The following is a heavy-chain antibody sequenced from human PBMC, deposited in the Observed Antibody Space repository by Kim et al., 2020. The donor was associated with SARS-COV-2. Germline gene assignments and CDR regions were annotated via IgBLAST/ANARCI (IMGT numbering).Heavy chain of an antibody. D-gene: IGHD5-12*01. J-gene: IGHJ4*02. CDR3: ATTRYYFNY. CDR2: K. V-gene: IGHV3-7*01. Sequence: KPSGASVTGRFTIPRDNAKNSLYLQMNSLRAEDTAVYYCATTRYYFNYWGQGTLVTVSS.